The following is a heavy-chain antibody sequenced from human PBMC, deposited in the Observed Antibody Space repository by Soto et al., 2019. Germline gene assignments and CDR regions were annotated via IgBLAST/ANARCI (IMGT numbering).Heavy chain of an antibody. CDR2: IYHSGST. J-gene: IGHJ4*02. V-gene: IGHV4-30-2*03. D-gene: IGHD4-17*01. CDR3: ARHRDYNHYLFDN. Sequence: SETLSLTCAVSGGSISSGGYSWSWIRQPPGKGLEWIGYIYHSGSTYYNPSLKSRIAISVATSRNQFSLRLSSVTAADTAVYYCARHRDYNHYLFDNWGQGTLVTVS. CDR1: GGSISSGGYS.